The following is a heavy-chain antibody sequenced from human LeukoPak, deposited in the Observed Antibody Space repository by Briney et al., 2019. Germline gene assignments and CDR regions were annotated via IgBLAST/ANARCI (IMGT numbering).Heavy chain of an antibody. V-gene: IGHV4-4*02. CDR2: IYHSGST. D-gene: IGHD2-2*02. CDR3: ARNPIVVVPAAIERVLYYYYDMDV. CDR1: GGSISSSNW. J-gene: IGHJ6*02. Sequence: PSETLSLTCAVSGGSISSSNWWSWVRQPPGKGLEWIGEIYHSGSTNYNPSLKSRVTISVDKSKNQFSLKLSSVTAADTAVYYCARNPIVVVPAAIERVLYYYYDMDVWGQGTTVTVSS.